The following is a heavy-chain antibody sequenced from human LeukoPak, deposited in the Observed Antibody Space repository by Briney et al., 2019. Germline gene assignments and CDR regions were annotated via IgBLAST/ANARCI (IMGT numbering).Heavy chain of an antibody. CDR1: GFTLSSYE. J-gene: IGHJ4*02. CDR2: ISSSGSTI. V-gene: IGHV3-48*03. CDR3: ARDRSEFYDSSGYYDY. D-gene: IGHD3-22*01. Sequence: GGSLRLSCAASGFTLSSYEMNWVRQAPGKGLEWVSYISSSGSTIYYADSVKGRFTISRDNAKNSLYLQMNSLRAEDTAVYYCARDRSEFYDSSGYYDYWGQGTLVTVSS.